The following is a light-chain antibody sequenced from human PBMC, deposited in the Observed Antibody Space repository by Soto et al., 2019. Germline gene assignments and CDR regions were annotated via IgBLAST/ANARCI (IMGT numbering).Light chain of an antibody. V-gene: IGKV3D-15*02. CDR2: GAS. Sequence: EIVMMQSPATLSVSPGERATLSCRASQSVRGNLAWYQQKPGQSPRLLIYGASSRATGIPVRFSGSGSGTEFTLTINRLEPEDFAVYYCQQYDSSPRTFGQGTKVDIK. CDR1: QSVRGN. CDR3: QQYDSSPRT. J-gene: IGKJ1*01.